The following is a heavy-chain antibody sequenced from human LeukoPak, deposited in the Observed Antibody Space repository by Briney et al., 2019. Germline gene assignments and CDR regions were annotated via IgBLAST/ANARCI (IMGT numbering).Heavy chain of an antibody. Sequence: ASVKVSCKASGYTFTGYYMHWVRQAPGQGLEWMGWINPNSGGTKYAQKFQGRVTMTRDTSISTAYMELSSLRSDDTAVYYCARDRATLTYCGGDCPHNRYEPRGQGKLVSVSS. CDR1: GYTFTGYY. J-gene: IGHJ5*02. CDR2: INPNSGGT. D-gene: IGHD2-21*02. CDR3: ARDRATLTYCGGDCPHNRYEP. V-gene: IGHV1-2*02.